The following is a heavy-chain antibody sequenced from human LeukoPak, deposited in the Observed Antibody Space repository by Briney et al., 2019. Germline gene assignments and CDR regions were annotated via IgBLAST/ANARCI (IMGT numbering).Heavy chain of an antibody. D-gene: IGHD6-19*01. J-gene: IGHJ4*02. Sequence: PSETLSLTCTVSGSSISSSNYYWGWIRQPPEKGLEWIGTINYSGSTYYNPSLKSRVTMSVDTSKNQFSLELSSVTAADTAVYYCASRQRYSSGWYFDCWGQGAPVTVSS. V-gene: IGHV4-39*01. CDR3: ASRQRYSSGWYFDC. CDR2: INYSGST. CDR1: GSSISSSNYY.